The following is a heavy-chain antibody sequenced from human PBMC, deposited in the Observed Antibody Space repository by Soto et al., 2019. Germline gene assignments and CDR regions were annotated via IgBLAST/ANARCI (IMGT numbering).Heavy chain of an antibody. CDR3: ARALIAAAPKYGMDV. J-gene: IGHJ6*02. D-gene: IGHD6-13*01. Sequence: PGGSLRLSCGASGFTFSSYTMNWVRQAPGKGLEWVSFISSSGSYIYLADSVKGRFTISRDNAKNSLYLQMNSLRAEDTAVYYCARALIAAAPKYGMDVWGQGTTVTVSS. CDR1: GFTFSSYT. CDR2: ISSSGSYI. V-gene: IGHV3-21*06.